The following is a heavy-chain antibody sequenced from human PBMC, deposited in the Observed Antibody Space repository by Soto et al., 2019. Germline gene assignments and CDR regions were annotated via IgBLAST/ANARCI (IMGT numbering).Heavy chain of an antibody. D-gene: IGHD2-2*01. CDR3: ARWSAALYYYYYGMGV. CDR2: INSDGSST. Sequence: LSLTCAASGFTFSSYWMHWVRQAPGKGLVWVSRINSDGSSTSYADSVKGRFTISRDNAKNTLYLQMNSLRAEDTAVYYCARWSAALYYYYYGMGVWGQGTTVTVSS. CDR1: GFTFSSYW. J-gene: IGHJ6*02. V-gene: IGHV3-74*01.